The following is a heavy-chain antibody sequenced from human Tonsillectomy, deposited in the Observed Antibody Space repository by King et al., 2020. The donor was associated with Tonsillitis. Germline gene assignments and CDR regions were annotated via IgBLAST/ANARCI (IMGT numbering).Heavy chain of an antibody. V-gene: IGHV3-30-3*01. J-gene: IGHJ3*02. CDR1: GFTFSNYA. D-gene: IGHD6-19*01. CDR3: ARDMAVADDAFDI. Sequence: QLVQSGGGVVQPGRSLRLSCAASGFTFSNYAMHWVRQAPGKGLEWVAVISYDGSNKYHADSVKGRFTISRDNSKNTLYLQMNSLRAADTAVYYCARDMAVADDAFDIWGQGTMVTVSS. CDR2: ISYDGSNK.